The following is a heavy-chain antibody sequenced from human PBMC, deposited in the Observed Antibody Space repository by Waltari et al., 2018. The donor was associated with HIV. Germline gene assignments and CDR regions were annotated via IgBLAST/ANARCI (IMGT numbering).Heavy chain of an antibody. D-gene: IGHD3-10*01. CDR1: VMRFSSFA. CDR3: VKGGLLWFGEYKGVFDY. Sequence: EVQVVVSGGGLVQHGGSLRLSSSLPVMRFSSFAMVWFRPAPGKGLEYVAEINSDGDRTNYADSLKGRFIVSRDNSKNSLYLQMSSLTVDDTAVYYCVKGGLLWFGEYKGVFDYWGQGTLVTVSS. J-gene: IGHJ4*02. V-gene: IGHV3-64D*06. CDR2: INSDGDRT.